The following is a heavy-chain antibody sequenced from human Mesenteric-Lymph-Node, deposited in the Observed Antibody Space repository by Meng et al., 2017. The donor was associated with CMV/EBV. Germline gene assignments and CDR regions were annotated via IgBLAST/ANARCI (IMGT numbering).Heavy chain of an antibody. CDR3: TRLGGQGEFDY. J-gene: IGHJ4*02. Sequence: GESLKISCAAPGFTFSGSAMHWVRQASGKGLEWVGRIRSKANSYATAYAASVKGRFTISRDDSKNTAYLQMNSLKTEDTAVYYCTRLGGQGEFDYWGQGTLVTVSS. D-gene: IGHD3-10*01. V-gene: IGHV3-73*01. CDR2: IRSKANSYAT. CDR1: GFTFSGSA.